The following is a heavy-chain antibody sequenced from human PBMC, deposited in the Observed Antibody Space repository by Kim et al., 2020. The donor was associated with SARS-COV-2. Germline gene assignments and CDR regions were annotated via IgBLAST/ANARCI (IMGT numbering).Heavy chain of an antibody. J-gene: IGHJ4*02. CDR3: AKDLWERLRSNLPYFDS. CDR1: GFTFSNYG. V-gene: IGHV3-30*18. Sequence: GGSLRLSCSASGFTFSNYGIHWVRQAPGKGLEWVAIISYDGRDKYYADSVKGRFTVSRDNSKNTVYLQMNNLRAQDTAVYYCAKDLWERLRSNLPYFDSWGQGSLATVSS. D-gene: IGHD4-17*01. CDR2: ISYDGRDK.